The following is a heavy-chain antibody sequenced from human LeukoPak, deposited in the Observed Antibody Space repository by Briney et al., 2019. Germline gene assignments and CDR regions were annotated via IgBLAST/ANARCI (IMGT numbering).Heavy chain of an antibody. D-gene: IGHD3-22*01. CDR3: ARARAYDSSGYYYFDY. CDR2: ISSSSSYI. J-gene: IGHJ4*02. V-gene: IGHV3-21*01. CDR1: GFTFSSYS. Sequence: PGGSLRLSCAASGFTFSSYSMNWVRQAPGKGLEWVSSISSSSSYIYYADSVKGRFTISRDNAKNSLYLQMNSLRAEDTAVYYCARARAYDSSGYYYFDYWGQGTLVTVSS.